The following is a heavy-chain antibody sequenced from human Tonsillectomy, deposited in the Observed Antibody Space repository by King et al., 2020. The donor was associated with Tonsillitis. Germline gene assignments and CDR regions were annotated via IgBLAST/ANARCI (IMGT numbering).Heavy chain of an antibody. CDR3: ARLVVVPAAIGYYYYYMDV. J-gene: IGHJ6*03. CDR1: GGSFSGYY. V-gene: IGHV4-34*01. Sequence: VQLQQWGAGLLKPSETLSLTCAVYGGSFSGYYWSWIRQPPGKGLEWIGEINHSGSTNYNPSLKSRVTISVDTSKNQFSLKLSSVTAADTAVYYCARLVVVPAAIGYYYYYMDVWGKGTTVTVSS. D-gene: IGHD2-2*01. CDR2: INHSGST.